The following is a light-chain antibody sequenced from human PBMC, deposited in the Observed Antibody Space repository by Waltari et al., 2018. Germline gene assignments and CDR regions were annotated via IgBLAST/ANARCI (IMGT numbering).Light chain of an antibody. CDR2: GAS. V-gene: IGKV1-9*01. Sequence: DIVMTQSPSFLSASVGDRVTITCRASQGISSYLAWYQQKPGKAPKLLIYGASTLQSGVPSRFSGSGSGTEFTLTISSLQPEYFATYYCQQLSSYLSITFGQGTRLEIK. CDR3: QQLSSYLSIT. J-gene: IGKJ5*01. CDR1: QGISSY.